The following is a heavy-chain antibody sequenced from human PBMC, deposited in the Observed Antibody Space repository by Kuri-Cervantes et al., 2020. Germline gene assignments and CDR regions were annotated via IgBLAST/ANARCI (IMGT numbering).Heavy chain of an antibody. CDR2: IWYDGSNK. V-gene: IGHV3-33*08. CDR1: GFTFSSYS. Sequence: GESLKISCAASGFTFSSYSMNWVRQAPGKGLEWVAVIWYDGSNKYYADSVKGRFTISRDNSKNTLYLQMNSLRAEDTAVYYCARDVARLHLAMNYWGQGTLVTVSS. J-gene: IGHJ4*02. D-gene: IGHD3-16*01. CDR3: ARDVARLHLAMNY.